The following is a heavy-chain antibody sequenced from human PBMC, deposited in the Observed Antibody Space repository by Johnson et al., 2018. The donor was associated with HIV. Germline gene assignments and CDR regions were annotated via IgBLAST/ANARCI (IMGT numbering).Heavy chain of an antibody. Sequence: QEQLVESGGGLIQPGGSLRLSCAASGFTVSTNYMSWVRQAPGKGLEWVSSIGSGGNNIYYADSVKGRFTISRDNAKNSLYLLMNSLRPEDTSIYFCASEVEYSSLGGIWGQGTMVTGSS. CDR1: GFTVSTNY. V-gene: IGHV3-11*04. J-gene: IGHJ3*02. D-gene: IGHD6-6*01. CDR2: IGSGGNNI. CDR3: ASEVEYSSLGGI.